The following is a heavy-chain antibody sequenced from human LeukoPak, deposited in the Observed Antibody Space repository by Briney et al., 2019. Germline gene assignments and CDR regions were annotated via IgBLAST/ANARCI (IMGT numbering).Heavy chain of an antibody. Sequence: ASVKVSCKASGYTFTGYYMHWVRQAPGQGLEWMGRINPNSGGTNYAQQFQGRVTMTRDTSISTAYMELSRLRSDDTAVDYCARDSGYSYGGNNWFDAWGQGTLVTVSS. CDR1: GYTFTGYY. CDR3: ARDSGYSYGGNNWFDA. V-gene: IGHV1-2*06. D-gene: IGHD5-18*01. J-gene: IGHJ5*02. CDR2: INPNSGGT.